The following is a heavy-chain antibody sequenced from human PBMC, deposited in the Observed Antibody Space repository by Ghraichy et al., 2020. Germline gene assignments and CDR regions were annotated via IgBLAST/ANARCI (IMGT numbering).Heavy chain of an antibody. J-gene: IGHJ4*02. CDR3: ARNDYGGNSVDF. D-gene: IGHD4-23*01. CDR1: GFTFSSYW. Sequence: GGSLRLSCAASGFTFSSYWIHWVRQPPGKGLVWVSRISSDGSDTGYADSVKGRFTVSRDNAKNTLYLQMNSLRAEDTAVYYCARNDYGGNSVDFWGQGTLVTVSS. CDR2: ISSDGSDT. V-gene: IGHV3-74*01.